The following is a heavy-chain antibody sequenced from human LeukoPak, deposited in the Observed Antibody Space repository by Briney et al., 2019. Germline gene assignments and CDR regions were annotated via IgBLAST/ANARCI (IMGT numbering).Heavy chain of an antibody. CDR3: ARGAIVSYTSGWYVNY. CDR2: INPNTGGT. D-gene: IGHD6-19*01. V-gene: IGHV1-2*02. Sequence: ASVKVSCKASGYTFTGYFMHWVRQAPGQGLEWMGWINPNTGGTNYAQKFQGRVTMTRDTSNSATYMELNRLRFDDTAVYFCARGAIVSYTSGWYVNYWGQGTLVTVPS. CDR1: GYTFTGYF. J-gene: IGHJ4*02.